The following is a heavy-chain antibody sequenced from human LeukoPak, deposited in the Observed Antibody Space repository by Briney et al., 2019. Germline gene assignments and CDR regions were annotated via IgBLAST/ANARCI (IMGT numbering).Heavy chain of an antibody. Sequence: GASVKVSCKASGYTFTGYYIHWVRQAPGQGLEWVGWINPKTGGTNYAQKFLDRVTMTTDMSISTAYMELIRLRSRDTAVYFCARGSSKYIFGYYMDVWGKGTTIIVS. V-gene: IGHV1-2*02. CDR3: ARGSSKYIFGYYMDV. D-gene: IGHD4-11*01. CDR1: GYTFTGYY. J-gene: IGHJ6*03. CDR2: INPKTGGT.